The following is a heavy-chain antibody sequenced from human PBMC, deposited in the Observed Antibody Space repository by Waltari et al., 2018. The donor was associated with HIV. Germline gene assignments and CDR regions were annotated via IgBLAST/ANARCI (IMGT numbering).Heavy chain of an antibody. CDR2: VIPILGSP. Sequence: QVPLVQSEAEVKQPGSSVPVACRTFGGTFKTFAITWMRQAPGQGPQWLGGVIPILGSPNYSRQFHDRVTITADMSNFTSYMELRHLTVADTAIYYCARGFHKTSTTEFDIWGQGTKVTVSS. CDR1: GGTFKTFA. V-gene: IGHV1-69*06. D-gene: IGHD1-1*01. J-gene: IGHJ3*02. CDR3: ARGFHKTSTTEFDI.